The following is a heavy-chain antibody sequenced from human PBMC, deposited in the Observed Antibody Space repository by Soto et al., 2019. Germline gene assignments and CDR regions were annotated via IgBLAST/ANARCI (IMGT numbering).Heavy chain of an antibody. D-gene: IGHD3-3*01. Sequence: SGKVSCKASGGTFSSYAISWVRQAPGQGLEWMGGIIPIFGTANYAQKFQGRVTITADESTSTAYMELSSLRSEDTAVYYCARDQRYYDFWSGLDPWGQGTLVTVSS. V-gene: IGHV1-69*13. CDR3: ARDQRYYDFWSGLDP. CDR1: GGTFSSYA. J-gene: IGHJ5*02. CDR2: IIPIFGTA.